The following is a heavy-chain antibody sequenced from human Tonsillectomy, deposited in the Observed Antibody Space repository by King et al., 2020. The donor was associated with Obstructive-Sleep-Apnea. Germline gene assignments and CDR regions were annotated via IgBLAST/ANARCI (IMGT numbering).Heavy chain of an antibody. CDR3: ARDSVKWLATGEISRFFDC. CDR2: FYTSGST. J-gene: IGHJ4*02. D-gene: IGHD6-19*01. CDR1: GGSISSYY. V-gene: IGHV4-4*07. Sequence: VQLQESGPGLVKPSETLSLTCTVSGGSISSYYWSWIRQPAGKGLEWIGRFYTSGSTNYNPPLKSRVTMSVYTSKNQFTLKLSSVTAADTAVYYCARDSVKWLATGEISRFFDCWGQGTLVTVSS.